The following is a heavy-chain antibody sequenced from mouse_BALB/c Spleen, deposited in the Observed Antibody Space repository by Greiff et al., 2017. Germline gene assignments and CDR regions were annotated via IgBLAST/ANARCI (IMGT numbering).Heavy chain of an antibody. V-gene: IGHV5-12-2*01. Sequence: EVQLVESGGGLVQPGGSLKLSCAASGFTFSSYTMSWVRQTPEKRLEWVAYISNGGGSTYYPDTVKGRFTISRDNAKNTLYLQMSSLKSEDTAMYYCARHLTFDYWGQGTTLTVSS. J-gene: IGHJ2*01. D-gene: IGHD4-1*01. CDR2: ISNGGGST. CDR1: GFTFSSYT. CDR3: ARHLTFDY.